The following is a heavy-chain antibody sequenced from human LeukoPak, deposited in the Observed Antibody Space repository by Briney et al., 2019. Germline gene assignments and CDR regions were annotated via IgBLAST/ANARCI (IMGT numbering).Heavy chain of an antibody. CDR2: IRYDGSNK. Sequence: PGGSLRLSCAASGFTFSGYGMHWVRQAPGKGLEWVAFIRYDGSNKYYADSVKGRFTISRDNSKNTLYLQMNSLRAEDTAVYYCAKVPTTVTFYYYYYGMDVWGQGTTVTVSS. J-gene: IGHJ6*02. CDR1: GFTFSGYG. CDR3: AKVPTTVTFYYYYYGMDV. V-gene: IGHV3-30*02. D-gene: IGHD4-17*01.